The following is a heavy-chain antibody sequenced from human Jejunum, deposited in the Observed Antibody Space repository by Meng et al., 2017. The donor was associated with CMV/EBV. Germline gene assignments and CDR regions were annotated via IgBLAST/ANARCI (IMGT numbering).Heavy chain of an antibody. D-gene: IGHD3-10*01. Sequence: GFTFSNYAMTWVRQAPGKGLEWVSGIGGSGGSTNYADSVKGRFSTSRDNSKNTLYLQMNSLRAEDTAIYYCAKDRAGVNPDYYDYWGQGTLVTVSS. J-gene: IGHJ4*02. V-gene: IGHV3-23*01. CDR3: AKDRAGVNPDYYDY. CDR1: GFTFSNYA. CDR2: IGGSGGST.